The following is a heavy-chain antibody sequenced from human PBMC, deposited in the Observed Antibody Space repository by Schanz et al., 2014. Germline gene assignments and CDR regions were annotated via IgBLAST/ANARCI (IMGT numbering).Heavy chain of an antibody. Sequence: VQLVESGGGLVQPGGSLRLSCATSGFTFTTFAMTWVRQAPGKGLEWVAFIRYDGSNQYYADSVKGRFTISRDNSKNTLSLQMNSLRAEDTAVYYCARDSSFASAPGAFDIWGQGTMVTVSS. CDR2: IRYDGSNQ. CDR3: ARDSSFASAPGAFDI. CDR1: GFTFTTFA. D-gene: IGHD3-10*01. J-gene: IGHJ3*02. V-gene: IGHV3-30*02.